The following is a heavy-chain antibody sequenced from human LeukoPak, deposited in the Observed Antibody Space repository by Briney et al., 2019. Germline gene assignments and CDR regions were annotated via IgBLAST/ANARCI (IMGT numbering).Heavy chain of an antibody. J-gene: IGHJ4*02. CDR3: AKDSYYYDSSPLDY. CDR1: GFTFSSYA. V-gene: IGHV3-23*01. CDR2: ISGSGGST. D-gene: IGHD3-22*01. Sequence: GGSLXLSCAASGFTFSSYAMSWVRQAPGKGVEXVSAISGSGGSTYYADSVKGRVTISRDNSKNTLYLQMNSLRAEDTAVYYCAKDSYYYDSSPLDYWGQGTLVTVSS.